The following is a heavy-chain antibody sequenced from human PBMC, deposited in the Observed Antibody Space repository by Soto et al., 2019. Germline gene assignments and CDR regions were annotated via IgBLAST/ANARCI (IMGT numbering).Heavy chain of an antibody. CDR2: ISAYNGNT. CDR1: GYTFTSYG. D-gene: IGHD3-10*01. Sequence: ASVKVSCKASGYTFTSYGISWVRQAPGQWLEWMGWISAYNGNTNYAQKLQGRVTMTTDTSTSTAYMELRSLRSDDTAVYYCARDLGLAMVRGVLHYWGQGTLVTVSS. J-gene: IGHJ4*02. CDR3: ARDLGLAMVRGVLHY. V-gene: IGHV1-18*01.